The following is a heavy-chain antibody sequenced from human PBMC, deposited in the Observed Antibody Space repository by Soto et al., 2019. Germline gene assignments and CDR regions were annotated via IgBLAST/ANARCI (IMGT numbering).Heavy chain of an antibody. V-gene: IGHV1-18*01. J-gene: IGHJ4*02. CDR1: GYTFTSYG. CDR2: ISAYNGNT. Sequence: QVQLVQSGAEVKQPGASVKVSCKASGYTFTSYGISWVRQAPGQGLEWMGWISAYNGNTNYAQKLQGRVTMTTDTSTSTAYMELRSLRSDDTAVYYCARDASHIYDFWSGWGGYWGQGTLVTVSS. D-gene: IGHD3-3*01. CDR3: ARDASHIYDFWSGWGGY.